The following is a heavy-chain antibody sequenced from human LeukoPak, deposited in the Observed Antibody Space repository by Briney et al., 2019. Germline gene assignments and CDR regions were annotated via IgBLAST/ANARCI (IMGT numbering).Heavy chain of an antibody. J-gene: IGHJ2*01. CDR2: IYYSGGT. D-gene: IGHD6-25*01. CDR3: ARQGGGFWYFDL. Sequence: PSETLSLTCTVSGGSISTSSYYWVWIRQPPGKGLEWIGSIYYSGGTSYYPSLKSRVTMSVDTSKNQFSLKLSSVTAADTAVYYCARQGGGFWYFDLWGRGTLVTVSS. V-gene: IGHV4-39*01. CDR1: GGSISTSSYY.